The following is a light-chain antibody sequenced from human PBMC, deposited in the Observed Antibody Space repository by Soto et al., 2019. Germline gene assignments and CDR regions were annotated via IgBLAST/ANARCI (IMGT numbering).Light chain of an antibody. CDR2: DAS. J-gene: IGKJ1*01. V-gene: IGKV1-5*01. Sequence: DIQMTQSPSTLSASVGDRVTITCRASQSISSWLAWYQQKPGKAPKLLIYDASSLESGVPSRFSGSGSGTEFTLTISSLQPDDFATYYCQQYNSISREFGQGTKVDI. CDR3: QQYNSISRE. CDR1: QSISSW.